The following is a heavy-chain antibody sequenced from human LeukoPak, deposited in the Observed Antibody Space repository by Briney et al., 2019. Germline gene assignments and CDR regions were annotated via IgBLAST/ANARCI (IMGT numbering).Heavy chain of an antibody. CDR2: INPSGGST. V-gene: IGHV1-46*01. CDR3: AREAPPEGSSGVDY. Sequence: ASVKVSCKASGYTFTSYGISWVRQAPGQGLEWMGIINPSGGSTSYAQKFQGRVTMTRDTSTSTVYMELSSLRSEDTAVYYCAREAPPEGSSGVDYWGQGTLVTVSS. CDR1: GYTFTSYG. J-gene: IGHJ4*02. D-gene: IGHD2-15*01.